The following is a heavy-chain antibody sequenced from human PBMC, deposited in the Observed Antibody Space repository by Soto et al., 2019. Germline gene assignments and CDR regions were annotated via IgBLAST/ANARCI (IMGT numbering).Heavy chain of an antibody. CDR3: AEELGVVAVIDDAFDV. CDR2: ISRGGENT. D-gene: IGHD2-15*01. J-gene: IGHJ3*01. V-gene: IGHV3-23*01. Sequence: EVQLLESGGGLAQPGGSLRLSCTVSGFNFNTYAMSWVRQSPGKGLEWVSGISRGGENTSYADSVQGRITISRDSSKNTLYLQMNYLGADDADVYCWAEELGVVAVIDDAFDVWGDGTMVAVSS. CDR1: GFNFNTYA.